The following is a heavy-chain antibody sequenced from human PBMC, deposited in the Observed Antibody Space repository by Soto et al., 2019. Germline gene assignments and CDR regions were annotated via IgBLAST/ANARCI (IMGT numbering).Heavy chain of an antibody. CDR2: ISYDGSYK. Sequence: GGSLRLSCAASGFTFSNYGMHWVRQAPGKGLEWVAVISYDGSYKYYADSVKGRFTISRDNSKNTLYLQMKSLRAEDTAVYFCARQVVVVVASSADAFDIWGQGTMVTVSS. CDR3: ARQVVVVVASSADAFDI. D-gene: IGHD2-15*01. J-gene: IGHJ3*02. V-gene: IGHV3-30*03. CDR1: GFTFSNYG.